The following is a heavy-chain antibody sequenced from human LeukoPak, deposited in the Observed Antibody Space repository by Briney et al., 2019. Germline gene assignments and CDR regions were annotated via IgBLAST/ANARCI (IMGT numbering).Heavy chain of an antibody. CDR3: ARQRANYYGSGKRGFDP. CDR2: IYYSGST. D-gene: IGHD3-10*01. Sequence: PSETLSLTCTVSGGSISSSSYYWGWIRQPPGKGLEWIGSIYYSGSTYYNPSLKSRVTISVDTSKNQFSLKLSSVTAADTAVYYCARQRANYYGSGKRGFDPWGQGTLVTVSS. V-gene: IGHV4-39*01. J-gene: IGHJ5*02. CDR1: GGSISSSSYY.